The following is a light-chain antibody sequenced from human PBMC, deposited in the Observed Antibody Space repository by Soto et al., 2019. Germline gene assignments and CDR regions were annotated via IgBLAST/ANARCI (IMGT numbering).Light chain of an antibody. CDR3: LQEYNYPRT. CDR1: HGIRTD. CDR2: GAS. Sequence: AIQMTQSPSSLSASVGDRVTITCRSSHGIRTDLGWYQQKPGKAPKLQIYGASSLQSEVPSRFSGSGSGTDFTLTISSLQPEDFATYYCLQEYNYPRTFGQGTKV. V-gene: IGKV1-6*01. J-gene: IGKJ1*01.